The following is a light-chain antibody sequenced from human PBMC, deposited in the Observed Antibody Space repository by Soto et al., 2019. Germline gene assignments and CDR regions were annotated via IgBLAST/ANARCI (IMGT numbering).Light chain of an antibody. CDR2: AAS. V-gene: IGKV1-39*01. CDR1: QSISSY. Sequence: DIQMTQSPSSLSASVGDRVTITCRASQSISSYLNWYQQKPGKAPKLLIYAASSLQSGVPSRFSGSGSGTDFTLTISSLQPEDFATYYCQQTSNTIPWAFGQGTKVEI. CDR3: QQTSNTIPWA. J-gene: IGKJ1*01.